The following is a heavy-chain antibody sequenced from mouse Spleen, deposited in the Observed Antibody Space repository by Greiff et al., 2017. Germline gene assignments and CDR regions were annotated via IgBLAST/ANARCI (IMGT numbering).Heavy chain of an antibody. Sequence: EVQVVESGGGLVKPGGSLKLSCAASGFTFSDYGMHWVRQAPEKGLEWVAYISSGSSTIYYADTVKGRFTISRDNAKNTLFLQMTSLRSEDTAMYYCARHYYGSSYHFDYWGQGTTLTVSS. CDR1: GFTFSDYG. J-gene: IGHJ2*01. CDR3: ARHYYGSSYHFDY. CDR2: ISSGSSTI. D-gene: IGHD1-1*01. V-gene: IGHV5-17*01.